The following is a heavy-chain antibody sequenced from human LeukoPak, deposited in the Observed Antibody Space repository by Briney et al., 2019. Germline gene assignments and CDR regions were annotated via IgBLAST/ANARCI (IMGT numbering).Heavy chain of an antibody. V-gene: IGHV3-30*18. CDR2: ISYDGSNK. CDR1: GFTFSSYG. D-gene: IGHD3-22*01. J-gene: IGHJ4*02. Sequence: PGGSLRLSCAASGFTFSSYGMHWVRQAPGKGLEWVAVISYDGSNKYYADSVKGRFTISRDNSKNTLYLLMNSLRAEDTAVYYCAKGPYDSSGYSIFDYWGQGTLVTVSS. CDR3: AKGPYDSSGYSIFDY.